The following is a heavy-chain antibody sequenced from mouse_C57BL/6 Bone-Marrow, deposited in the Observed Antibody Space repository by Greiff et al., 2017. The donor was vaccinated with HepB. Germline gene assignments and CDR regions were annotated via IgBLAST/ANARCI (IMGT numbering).Heavy chain of an antibody. Sequence: EVMLVESGGGLVQPGGSRKLSCSPSGFTFSSFGMHWVRQVPEKGLEWVAYISSDSTTVYYAVTVKGRFIISRDNPKNTLFLQMTSRRSEDSAMYYCARLGVSSYFDYWGQGTTLTVSS. CDR2: ISSDSTTV. V-gene: IGHV5-17*02. CDR1: GFTFSSFG. J-gene: IGHJ2*01. CDR3: ARLGVSSYFDY.